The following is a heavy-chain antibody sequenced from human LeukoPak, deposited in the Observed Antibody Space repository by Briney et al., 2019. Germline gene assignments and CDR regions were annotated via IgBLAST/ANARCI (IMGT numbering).Heavy chain of an antibody. Sequence: SETLSLTCTVSNGSLNSYYWSWLRQPPGKGLEWIGEINHSGSTNYRPSLKSRVTISVDTSKNQFSLKLSSVTAADTAVYYCARAALGGYYLFDYWGQGTLVTVSS. CDR3: ARAALGGYYLFDY. V-gene: IGHV4-34*01. D-gene: IGHD3-22*01. J-gene: IGHJ4*02. CDR2: INHSGST. CDR1: NGSLNSYY.